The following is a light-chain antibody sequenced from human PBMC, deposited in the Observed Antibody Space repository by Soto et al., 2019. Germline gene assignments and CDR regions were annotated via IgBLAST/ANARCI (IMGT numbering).Light chain of an antibody. CDR1: QSVSSSY. V-gene: IGKV3-20*01. CDR2: GAS. CDR3: QHYSSSLWT. Sequence: DIVLTQSPGTLSLSPGDRATLSCRASQSVSSSYVAWYQQKPGHAPRLLIYGASSRATGIPDRFSGSGSGTDFTLTISRLEPEDFAVYYCQHYSSSLWTFGQGTKVEIK. J-gene: IGKJ1*01.